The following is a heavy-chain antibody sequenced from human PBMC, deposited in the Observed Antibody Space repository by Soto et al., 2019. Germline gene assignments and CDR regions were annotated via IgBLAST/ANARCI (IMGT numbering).Heavy chain of an antibody. D-gene: IGHD3-10*01. CDR1: GDSVSSNSAA. CDR2: TYYRSKWYN. CDR3: ASTRLLWFGELSAYYYYYGMDV. J-gene: IGHJ6*02. Sequence: SQTLSLTCAISGDSVSSNSAAWNWIRQPPSRGLEWLGRTYYRSKWYNDYAVSVKSRITINPDTSKNQFSLQLNSVTPEDTAVYYCASTRLLWFGELSAYYYYYGMDVWGQGTTVTVSS. V-gene: IGHV6-1*01.